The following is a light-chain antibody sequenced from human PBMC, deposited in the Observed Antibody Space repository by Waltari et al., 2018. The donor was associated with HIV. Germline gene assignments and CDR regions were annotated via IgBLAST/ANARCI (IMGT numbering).Light chain of an antibody. J-gene: IGLJ1*01. CDR1: ISNIGAGYD. CDR3: QSYDGSLGGYV. V-gene: IGLV1-40*01. CDR2: GHT. Sequence: SVLTQPPSVSGAPGQRVTISCPGTISNIGAGYDVPWYQQLPGTAPKLIIYGHTNRPSGVPDRFSGSKSGTSASLAITGLQAEDEADYYCQSYDGSLGGYVFGTGTAVTVL.